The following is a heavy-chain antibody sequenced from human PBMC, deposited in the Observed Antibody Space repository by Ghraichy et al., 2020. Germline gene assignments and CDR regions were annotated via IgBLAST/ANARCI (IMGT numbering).Heavy chain of an antibody. Sequence: SQTVSLTCTVSGGSISSYYWTWIRQPPGKGLEWIGYIYYSGSTNYNPSLKSRVTISVDTSKNQFSLKLSSVTAADTAVYYCARGWELPRFDPWGQGTLVTVSS. J-gene: IGHJ5*02. CDR3: ARGWELPRFDP. CDR1: GGSISSYY. V-gene: IGHV4-59*01. D-gene: IGHD1-26*01. CDR2: IYYSGST.